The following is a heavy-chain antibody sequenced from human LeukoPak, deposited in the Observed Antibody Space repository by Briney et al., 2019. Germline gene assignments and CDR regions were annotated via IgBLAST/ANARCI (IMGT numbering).Heavy chain of an antibody. J-gene: IGHJ4*02. CDR1: GGTFSSYA. CDR3: ARDLVVSCSSTSCSVAPSDF. Sequence: SVKVSCKASGGTFSSYAITWARQAPGQGLEWMGRIIPILGIATYAQNFQGRVTITAGKSTSTAYMELSSLRSEDTAVYYCARDLVVSCSSTSCSVAPSDFWGQGTLVTVSS. D-gene: IGHD2-2*01. CDR2: IIPILGIA. V-gene: IGHV1-69*04.